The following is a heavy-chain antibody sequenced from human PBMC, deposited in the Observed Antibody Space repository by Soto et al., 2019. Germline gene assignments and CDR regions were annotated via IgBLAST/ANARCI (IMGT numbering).Heavy chain of an antibody. V-gene: IGHV4-34*01. CDR1: GGSFSGCY. D-gene: IGHD5-12*01. CDR2: INHSGST. J-gene: IGHJ6*02. CDR3: ARARSGLRFAVYYYYYGMDV. Sequence: SETLSLTCAVYGGSFSGCYWSWIRQPPGKGLEWIGEINHSGSTNYNPSLKSRVTISVDTSKNQFSLKLSSVTAADTAVYYCARARSGLRFAVYYYYYGMDVWGQGTTVTVSS.